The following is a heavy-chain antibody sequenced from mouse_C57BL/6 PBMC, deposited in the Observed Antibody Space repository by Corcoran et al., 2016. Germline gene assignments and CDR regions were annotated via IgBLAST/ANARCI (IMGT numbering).Heavy chain of an antibody. Sequence: EVQLQQSGPELVKPGSSVKISCKASGYTFTDYYMNWVKQSHGKSLEWIGDINPNNGGTSYNQKFKGKATLTVDKSSSTAYMELRSLTSEDSAVYYCASLIGRYVDVWGTGTTVTVSS. CDR1: GYTFTDYY. V-gene: IGHV1-26*01. CDR3: ASLIGRYVDV. CDR2: INPNNGGT. J-gene: IGHJ1*03. D-gene: IGHD1-1*01.